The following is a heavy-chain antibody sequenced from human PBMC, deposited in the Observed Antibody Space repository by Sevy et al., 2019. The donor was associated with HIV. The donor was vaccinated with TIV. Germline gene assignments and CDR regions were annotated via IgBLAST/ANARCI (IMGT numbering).Heavy chain of an antibody. Sequence: SETLSLTCAVSGGSISSGGYSWSWIRQPPGKGLEWIGYIYHSGSTYYNPSLKSRVTISVDGSKNQFSLKLSSVTAADTAVYYCAREYSSSSPGYFDYWGQGTLVTVSS. D-gene: IGHD6-6*01. CDR2: IYHSGST. J-gene: IGHJ4*02. CDR3: AREYSSSSPGYFDY. V-gene: IGHV4-30-2*01. CDR1: GGSISSGGYS.